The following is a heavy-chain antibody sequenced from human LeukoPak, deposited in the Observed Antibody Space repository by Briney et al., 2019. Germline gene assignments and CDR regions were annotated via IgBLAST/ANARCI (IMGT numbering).Heavy chain of an antibody. Sequence: ASVKVSCKASGYTFTSYYMHWVRQAPGQGLEWMGIINPSGGSTSYAQKFQGRVTMTRDMSTSTVYMELSSLRSEDTAVYYCARGGSGALWFGELGGGGYFDYWGQGTLVTVSS. J-gene: IGHJ4*02. CDR2: INPSGGST. CDR3: ARGGSGALWFGELGGGGYFDY. CDR1: GYTFTSYY. D-gene: IGHD3-10*01. V-gene: IGHV1-46*01.